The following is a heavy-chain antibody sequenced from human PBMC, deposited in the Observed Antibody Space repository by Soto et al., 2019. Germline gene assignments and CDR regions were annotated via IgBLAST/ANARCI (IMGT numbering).Heavy chain of an antibody. Sequence: QVQLVQSGAEVKKPGASVKLSCKASGYTFTTYSMHWVRQAPGQRLEWMGWINGGNGNTKYSEKFQGRVTITRDTSASTAYMELSSLRSEDTAVYDGAKDSVIEVAEADYWGQGTLATVSS. CDR3: AKDSVIEVAEADY. J-gene: IGHJ4*02. V-gene: IGHV1-3*01. D-gene: IGHD6-19*01. CDR1: GYTFTTYS. CDR2: INGGNGNT.